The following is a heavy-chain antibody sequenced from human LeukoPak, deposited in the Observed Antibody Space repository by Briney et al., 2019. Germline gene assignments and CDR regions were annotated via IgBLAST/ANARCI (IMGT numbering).Heavy chain of an antibody. V-gene: IGHV3-23*01. CDR1: GLTFGNYA. D-gene: IGHD3-16*01. CDR2: ISGTGGRT. J-gene: IGHJ6*02. CDR3: AKGLHGGVGYGVDV. Sequence: GGSLRLSLTASGLTFGNYAMTWVGQAPGKGLDWVSNISGTGGRTYSADSVKGRFTISRDNSKNTLYLQMKNLRVEHTAVYYCAKGLHGGVGYGVDVWGQGTTVSVSS.